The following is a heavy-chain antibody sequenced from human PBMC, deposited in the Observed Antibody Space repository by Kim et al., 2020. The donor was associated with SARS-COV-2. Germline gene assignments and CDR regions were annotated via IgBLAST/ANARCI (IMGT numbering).Heavy chain of an antibody. J-gene: IGHJ4*02. Sequence: TTNHKKFQGRVTMTEDTSTDTAYMELSSLRSEDTAVYYCATAKGSSGFDYWGQGTLVTVSS. CDR3: ATAKGSSGFDY. V-gene: IGHV1-24*01. CDR2: T. D-gene: IGHD6-19*01.